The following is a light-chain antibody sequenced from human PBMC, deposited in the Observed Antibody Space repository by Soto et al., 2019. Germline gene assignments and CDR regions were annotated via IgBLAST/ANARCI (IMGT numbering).Light chain of an antibody. CDR2: AAS. Sequence: DIEMTQSPSSLSASVGDSVTITCRASQDISNYLAWYQQKPGKVPKLLIYAASTLQSGVPSRFGGSGSGTDFTLTISSLQPEDAATYYCQKYNSAPRTFGQGTKVEIK. CDR1: QDISNY. V-gene: IGKV1-27*01. J-gene: IGKJ1*01. CDR3: QKYNSAPRT.